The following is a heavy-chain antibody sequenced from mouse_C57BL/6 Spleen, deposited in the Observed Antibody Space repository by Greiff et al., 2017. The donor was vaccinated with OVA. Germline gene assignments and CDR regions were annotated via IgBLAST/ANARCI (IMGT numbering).Heavy chain of an antibody. J-gene: IGHJ4*01. Sequence: EVQLVESGGGLVKPGGSLKLSCAASGFTFSSYAMSWVRQTPEQRLEWVATISDGGSYTYYPDTVKGRFTISRDNAKNNLYLQMSHLKSGDTAMYYCAGDQGSSRCYAMDDWGQGTSVTVSS. V-gene: IGHV5-4*01. CDR3: AGDQGSSRCYAMDD. CDR2: ISDGGSYT. D-gene: IGHD1-1*01. CDR1: GFTFSSYA.